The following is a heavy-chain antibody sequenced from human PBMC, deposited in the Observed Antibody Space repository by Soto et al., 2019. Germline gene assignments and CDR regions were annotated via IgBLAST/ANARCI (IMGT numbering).Heavy chain of an antibody. CDR1: GFTFSSHV. D-gene: IGHD6-19*01. CDR2: ISVEGASS. V-gene: IGHV3-23*01. Sequence: EVQLLESGGGLVQPGGSLRLSCAASGFTFSSHVMNWVRQTPGKGLEWVSSISVEGASSSFEDSVKGRFSISSDNSKNTLYLQMNNPRAEDTGIYHCAKDRSGWYYFDYWGQGTLVTVTS. J-gene: IGHJ4*02. CDR3: AKDRSGWYYFDY.